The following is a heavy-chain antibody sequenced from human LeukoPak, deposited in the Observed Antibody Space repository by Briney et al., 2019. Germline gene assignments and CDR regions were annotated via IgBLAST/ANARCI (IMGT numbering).Heavy chain of an antibody. J-gene: IGHJ5*02. CDR2: INWNGGST. CDR1: GFTFDDYG. Sequence: GGSLRLSCAASGFTFDDYGMSWVRQAPGKGLEWVSGINWNGGSTGYADSVKGRFTISRDNAKNSLYLQMNSLRAEDTALYYCARKYSSSSGPGEFDPWGQGTLVTVSS. V-gene: IGHV3-20*04. CDR3: ARKYSSSSGPGEFDP. D-gene: IGHD6-6*01.